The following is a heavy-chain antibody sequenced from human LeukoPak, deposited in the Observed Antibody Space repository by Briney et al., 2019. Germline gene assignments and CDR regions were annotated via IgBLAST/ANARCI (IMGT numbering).Heavy chain of an antibody. CDR1: GFTFSSYA. CDR3: ATGEQWLVYYFDY. D-gene: IGHD6-19*01. J-gene: IGHJ4*02. V-gene: IGHV3-23*01. Sequence: GGSLRLSCAASGFTFSSYAMSWVRQAPGKGLEWVSAISGSGGSTYYADSVKGRFTTSRDNSKNTLYLQMNSLRAEDTAVYYCATGEQWLVYYFDYWGQGTLVTVSS. CDR2: ISGSGGST.